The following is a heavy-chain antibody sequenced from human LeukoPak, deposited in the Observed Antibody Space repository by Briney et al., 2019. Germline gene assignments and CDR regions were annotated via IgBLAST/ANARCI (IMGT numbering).Heavy chain of an antibody. CDR3: ARLRGYYFDY. V-gene: IGHV3-21*01. J-gene: IGHJ4*02. D-gene: IGHD3-22*01. CDR2: ITSSSSHI. CDR1: GFTFSSYT. Sequence: GGSLRLSCAVSGFTFSSYTMNWVRQAPGKGREGVSSITSSSSHIYYADSVKGRFTISRDNAKNSPFLQMNSLRAEDAAVYYCARLRGYYFDYWGQGTLVTVSS.